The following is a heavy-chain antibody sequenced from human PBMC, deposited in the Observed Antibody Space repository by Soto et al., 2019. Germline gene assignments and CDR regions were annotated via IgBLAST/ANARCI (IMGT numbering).Heavy chain of an antibody. V-gene: IGHV2-5*01. D-gene: IGHD2-21*02. Sequence: QITLKESGPTMVKPTQTLTLTCTFSGFSLSTSGVGVGWIRQPPGKALEWLALIYWNDDKRYSPSLKSRLTITKDTSKNQVVLTMTNMDPVDTATYYCARQIVYGGNYFPDYWGQGTMVTVSS. J-gene: IGHJ4*02. CDR2: IYWNDDK. CDR3: ARQIVYGGNYFPDY. CDR1: GFSLSTSGVG.